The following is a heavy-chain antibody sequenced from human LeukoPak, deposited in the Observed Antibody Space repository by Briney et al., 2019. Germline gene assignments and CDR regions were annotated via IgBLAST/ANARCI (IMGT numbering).Heavy chain of an antibody. D-gene: IGHD3-10*01. CDR2: INHSGST. Sequence: SETLSLTCAVYGGSFSGYYWSWIRQPPGKGLEWIGEINHSGSTNYNPSLKSRVTISVDKSKNQFSLKLSSVTAADTAVYYCARPRLLYGSGPTLVWGPGTLVTVSS. V-gene: IGHV4-34*01. CDR1: GGSFSGYY. CDR3: ARPRLLYGSGPTLV. J-gene: IGHJ4*02.